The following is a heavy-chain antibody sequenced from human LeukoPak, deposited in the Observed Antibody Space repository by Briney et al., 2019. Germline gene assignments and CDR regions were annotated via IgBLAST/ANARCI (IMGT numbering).Heavy chain of an antibody. CDR1: GYSISSGYY. Sequence: SETLSLTCTVSGYSISSGYYWGWIRQPPGKGLEWIGSIYHSGSTYYNPSLKSRVTISVDTSKNQFSLKLSSVTAADTAVYYCARALYSAAAFDIWGQGTMVTVSS. D-gene: IGHD2-8*01. J-gene: IGHJ3*02. V-gene: IGHV4-38-2*02. CDR2: IYHSGST. CDR3: ARALYSAAAFDI.